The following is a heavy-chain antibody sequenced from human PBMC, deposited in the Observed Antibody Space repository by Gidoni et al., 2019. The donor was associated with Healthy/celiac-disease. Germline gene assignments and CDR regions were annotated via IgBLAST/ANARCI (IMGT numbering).Heavy chain of an antibody. Sequence: EVQLVESGGGLVKPGGSLRLSCAASGFTFSSYSMNWVRQAPGKGLEWVSSISSSSSYIYYADSVKGRFTISRDNAKNSLYLQMNSLRAEDTAVYYCARDMGNYYDSSGYYVYWGQGTLVTVSS. J-gene: IGHJ4*02. CDR1: GFTFSSYS. V-gene: IGHV3-21*01. CDR2: ISSSSSYI. D-gene: IGHD3-22*01. CDR3: ARDMGNYYDSSGYYVY.